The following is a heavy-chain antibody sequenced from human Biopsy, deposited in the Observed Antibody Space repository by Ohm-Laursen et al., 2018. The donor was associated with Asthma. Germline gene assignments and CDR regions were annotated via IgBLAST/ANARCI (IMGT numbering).Heavy chain of an antibody. D-gene: IGHD3-16*01. CDR3: ARRGGVRRYFDY. CDR2: IYYIEFT. CDR1: GGTISSGAYY. V-gene: IGHV4-30-4*01. Sequence: TLSLTCTVSGGTISSGAYYWSWVRQPPGKGLEWIGNIYYIEFTYYNPSLKSRVAISLDTSKNQFSLKLSSVTAADTAVYFCARRGGVRRYFDYWGQGTLVTVSS. J-gene: IGHJ4*02.